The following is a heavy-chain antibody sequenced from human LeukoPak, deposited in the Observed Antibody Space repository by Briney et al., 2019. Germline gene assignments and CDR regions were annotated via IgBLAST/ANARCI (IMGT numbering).Heavy chain of an antibody. CDR1: GFTVSSNY. J-gene: IGHJ4*02. CDR3: AKDLGERWLQLRLYYFDY. V-gene: IGHV3-23*01. D-gene: IGHD5-24*01. CDR2: ISGSGGST. Sequence: GGSLRLSCAASGFTVSSNYMSWVHQAPGKGLEWVSAISGSGGSTYYADSVKGRFTISRDNSKNTLYLQMNSLRAEDTAVYYCAKDLGERWLQLRLYYFDYWGQGTLVTVSS.